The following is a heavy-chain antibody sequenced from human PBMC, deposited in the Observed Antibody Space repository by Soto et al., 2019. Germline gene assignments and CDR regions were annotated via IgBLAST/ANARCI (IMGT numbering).Heavy chain of an antibody. CDR3: AKDRDHGDSVFDY. J-gene: IGHJ4*02. CDR1: GFTFSSYG. CDR2: ISYDGSNK. Sequence: GGSLRLSCAASGFTFSSYGMHWVRQAPGKGLEWVAVISYDGSNKYYADSVKGRFTISRDNSKNTLYLQMNSLRAEDTAVYYCAKDRDHGDSVFDYWGQGTLVTVS. D-gene: IGHD7-27*01. V-gene: IGHV3-30*18.